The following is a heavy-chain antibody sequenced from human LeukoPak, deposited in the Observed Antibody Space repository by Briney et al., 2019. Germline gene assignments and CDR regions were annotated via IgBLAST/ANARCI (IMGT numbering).Heavy chain of an antibody. CDR3: AKDPYYDFWSGSPYYFDY. J-gene: IGHJ4*02. Sequence: GGSLRLSCAASGFTFSSYAMSWVRQAPGKGREWVSAISGSGGSTYYADSVKGRFTISRDNSKNTLYLQMNSLRAEGTAVYYCAKDPYYDFWSGSPYYFDYWGQGTLVTVSS. D-gene: IGHD3-3*01. CDR2: ISGSGGST. CDR1: GFTFSSYA. V-gene: IGHV3-23*01.